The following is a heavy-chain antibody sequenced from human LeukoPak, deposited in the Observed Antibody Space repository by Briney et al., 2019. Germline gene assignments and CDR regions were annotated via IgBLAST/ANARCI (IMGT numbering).Heavy chain of an antibody. V-gene: IGHV4-61*08. Sequence: PSQTLSLTCIVSGGSVRSPDSYWSWIRQPPGKGLEWIGNVYYIGTTSYNSSLKSRVTISIDTSKNQFSLEVTSVTAADTAVYYCAKNTSSSPWFDPGARAPWSPSP. CDR3: AKNTSSSPWFDP. J-gene: IGHJ5*02. CDR2: VYYIGTT. CDR1: GGSVRSPDSY. D-gene: IGHD6-6*01.